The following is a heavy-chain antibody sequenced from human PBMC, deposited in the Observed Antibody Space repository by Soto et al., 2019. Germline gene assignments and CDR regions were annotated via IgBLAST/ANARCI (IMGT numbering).Heavy chain of an antibody. CDR3: VREDGLVGSNSAFDY. Sequence: EVQVVESGGGLVKPGGSLRLSCATSGFSFSTYNMNWVRQAPGKGLERISSINGRSNYKYYTDSVKGRFAISRDNPKNSLNQQMDRLRVEDTAVYYCVREDGLVGSNSAFDYWGQGTLVTVSS. V-gene: IGHV3-21*02. J-gene: IGHJ4*02. D-gene: IGHD1-26*01. CDR2: INGRSNYK. CDR1: GFSFSTYN.